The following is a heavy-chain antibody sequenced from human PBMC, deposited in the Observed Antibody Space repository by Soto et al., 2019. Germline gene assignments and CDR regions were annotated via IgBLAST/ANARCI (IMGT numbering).Heavy chain of an antibody. CDR3: ARDNGYGHFDS. CDR1: GASISIGRSY. J-gene: IGHJ4*02. CDR2: MFYSGST. V-gene: IGHV4-31*03. Sequence: SENLSLTSTVSGASISIGRSYWIWIRQHPGKGLEWIGYMFYSGSTYYHPSLKSRVNISADTSKNQFSLRLTSVTPADTAVYYCARDNGYGHFDSWGQGTLVTVSS. D-gene: IGHD5-12*01.